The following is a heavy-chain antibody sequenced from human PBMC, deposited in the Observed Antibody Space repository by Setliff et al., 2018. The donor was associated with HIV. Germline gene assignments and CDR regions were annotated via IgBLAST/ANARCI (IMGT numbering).Heavy chain of an antibody. D-gene: IGHD6-13*01. V-gene: IGHV4-34*01. J-gene: IGHJ4*02. CDR2: INHAGST. CDR3: ARGPPGSSSDY. CDR1: SGSFRGYY. Sequence: PSETLSLTCAVYSGSFRGYYWNWIRQPPGKGLEWIGEINHAGSTHYNPSLKRRVTISVDTSKNQFSLQLSSVTAADTAVYFCARGPPGSSSDYWGQGTLVTVSS.